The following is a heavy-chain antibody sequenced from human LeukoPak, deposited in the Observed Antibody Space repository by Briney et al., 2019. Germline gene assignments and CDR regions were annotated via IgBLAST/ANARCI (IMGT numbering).Heavy chain of an antibody. CDR3: ARDLSGPLDY. V-gene: IGHV3-21*01. J-gene: IGHJ4*02. CDR2: ISSRSTYI. Sequence: PGGSLRLSCAASGFTFSSFSMNWVRQAPGKGLEWVSSISSRSTYIYYADSVRGRFTISRDNAKNSLYLQMNSLRAEDTAVYYCARDLSGPLDYWGQGTLVTVSS. D-gene: IGHD5-12*01. CDR1: GFTFSSFS.